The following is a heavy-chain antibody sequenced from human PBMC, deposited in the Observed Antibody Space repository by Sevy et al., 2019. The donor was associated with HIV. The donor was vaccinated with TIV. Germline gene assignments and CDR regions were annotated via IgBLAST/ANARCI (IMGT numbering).Heavy chain of an antibody. Sequence: ASVKVSCKASGYTFTTYDSNWVRQAAGQGLEWMGWINPNSANTGYAPKFQGRVTMTTDTSIGTAYMELSNLRSEDTAVYYCARQGRYSRSSGPFDLWGQGTRVTVSS. J-gene: IGHJ3*01. D-gene: IGHD6-13*01. CDR2: INPNSANT. V-gene: IGHV1-8*02. CDR1: GYTFTTYD. CDR3: ARQGRYSRSSGPFDL.